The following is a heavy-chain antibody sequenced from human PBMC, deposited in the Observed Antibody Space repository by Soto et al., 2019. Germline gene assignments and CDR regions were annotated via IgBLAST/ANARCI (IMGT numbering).Heavy chain of an antibody. CDR2: IYSGGST. V-gene: IGHV3-66*01. Sequence: GGSLRLSCAASGFTVSSNYMSWVRQAPGKGLEWVSVIYSGGSTYYADSVKGRFTISRDNSKNTLYLQMNSLRAEDTAVYYCARDRCSSTSCYTGYWGQGTLVTVSS. J-gene: IGHJ4*02. CDR1: GFTVSSNY. CDR3: ARDRCSSTSCYTGY. D-gene: IGHD2-2*02.